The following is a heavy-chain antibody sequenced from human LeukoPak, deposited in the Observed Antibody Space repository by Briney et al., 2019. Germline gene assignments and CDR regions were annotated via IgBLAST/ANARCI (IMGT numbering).Heavy chain of an antibody. Sequence: GGSLRLSCTASGFTFGDYAMSWVCQAPGKGLEWVGFIRSKAYGGTTEYAASVKGRFTISRDDSKSIAYLQMNSLKTEDTAVYYCTRVGRFGYYFDYWGQGTLVTVSS. J-gene: IGHJ4*02. CDR1: GFTFGDYA. CDR2: IRSKAYGGTT. V-gene: IGHV3-49*04. CDR3: TRVGRFGYYFDY. D-gene: IGHD3-10*01.